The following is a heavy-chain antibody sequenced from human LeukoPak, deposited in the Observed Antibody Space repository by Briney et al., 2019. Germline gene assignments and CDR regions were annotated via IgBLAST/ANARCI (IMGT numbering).Heavy chain of an antibody. CDR2: IWFDGSNK. Sequence: AGGSLRLSCAASGFTFSSYGMHWVRQAPGKGLESVAVIWFDGSNKYYADSVKGRFTISRDNSKNTLYLQMNSLRAEDTAVYYCARDRDWGCSYCSYWGQGTLVTVSS. V-gene: IGHV3-33*01. J-gene: IGHJ4*02. CDR3: ARDRDWGCSYCSY. D-gene: IGHD7-27*01. CDR1: GFTFSSYG.